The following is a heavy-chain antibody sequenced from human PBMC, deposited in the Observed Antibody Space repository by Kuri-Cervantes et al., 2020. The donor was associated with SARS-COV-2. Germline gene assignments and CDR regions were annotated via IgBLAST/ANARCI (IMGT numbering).Heavy chain of an antibody. CDR1: GYTFTGYY. Sequence: ASVKVSCKASGYTFTGYYMHWVRQAPGRGLEWMGRFDPDDAETNYAQDFRGRVTMTEDTSTDTAYMELRSLRSEDTAVYYCASEGYFGVVTYAFEIWGQGTVVTVSS. V-gene: IGHV1-24*01. CDR3: ASEGYFGVVTYAFEI. J-gene: IGHJ3*02. D-gene: IGHD3-3*01. CDR2: FDPDDAET.